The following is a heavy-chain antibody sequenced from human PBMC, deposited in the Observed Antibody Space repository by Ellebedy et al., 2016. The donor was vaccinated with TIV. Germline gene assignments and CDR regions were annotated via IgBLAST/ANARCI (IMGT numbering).Heavy chain of an antibody. CDR2: MNQGGSQN. CDR1: GFSFSSYW. D-gene: IGHD4-17*01. V-gene: IGHV3-7*01. J-gene: IGHJ3*02. Sequence: GGSQRLSCAATGFSFSSYWMSWVRQAPGKGLEWVANMNQGGSQNYYVDSVKGRFTISRDNAKHSLFLQMNSLSAEDTAVYCCARDGSYGDYLFPAHAFEIWGQGTVVTVSS. CDR3: ARDGSYGDYLFPAHAFEI.